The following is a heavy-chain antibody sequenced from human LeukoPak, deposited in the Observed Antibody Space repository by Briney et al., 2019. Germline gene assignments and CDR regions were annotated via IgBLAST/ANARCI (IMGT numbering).Heavy chain of an antibody. CDR2: ISYDGSNK. V-gene: IGHV3-30*18. J-gene: IGHJ3*02. D-gene: IGHD2-2*01. CDR1: GFTFRSYG. Sequence: GGSLRLSCAASGFTFRSYGMHWVRQAPGKGLEWVAVISYDGSNKYYADSVKGRFTISRDNSKNTLYLQMNSLRAEDTAVYYCAKVAVSSTGSGDAFDIWGQGTMVTVSS. CDR3: AKVAVSSTGSGDAFDI.